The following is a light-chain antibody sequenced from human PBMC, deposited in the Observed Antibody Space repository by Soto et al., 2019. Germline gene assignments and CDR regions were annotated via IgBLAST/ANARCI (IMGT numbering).Light chain of an antibody. CDR1: SSDIGSYDL. J-gene: IGLJ2*01. CDR2: EGS. V-gene: IGLV2-23*01. Sequence: QSALTQPASVSGSPGQSITISCTGTSSDIGSYDLVSWYQHHPARAPKLIIYEGSKRPSGVSMRFSGSKSGHTASLTISGPQAEDEADYFCCSYAGSVTYVVFGGGTKLTVL. CDR3: CSYAGSVTYVV.